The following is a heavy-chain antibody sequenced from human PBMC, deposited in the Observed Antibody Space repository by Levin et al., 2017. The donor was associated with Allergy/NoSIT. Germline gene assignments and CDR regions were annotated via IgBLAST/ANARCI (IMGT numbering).Heavy chain of an antibody. CDR2: INRDGGVT. CDR3: AREFRDDWSTDNHDAFDV. J-gene: IGHJ3*01. D-gene: IGHD2-21*01. Sequence: SCAASEFTFSNYWMHWVRQAPGKGLVWVSRINRDGGVTSYADSVMGRFTISRDDAKNTLYLQMNSLRAEDMAVYYCAREFRDDWSTDNHDAFDVWGQGTMVTVSS. V-gene: IGHV3-74*01. CDR1: EFTFSNYW.